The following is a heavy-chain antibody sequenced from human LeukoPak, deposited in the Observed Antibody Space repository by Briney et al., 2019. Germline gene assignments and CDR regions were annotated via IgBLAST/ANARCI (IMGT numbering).Heavy chain of an antibody. CDR3: ARDGRRRDGYNYIDY. J-gene: IGHJ4*02. D-gene: IGHD5-24*01. CDR2: ISGYNGNT. CDR1: GYRFTSFG. V-gene: IGHV1-18*01. Sequence: GASVRVSCKASGYRFTSFGISWVRQAPGQGLEWMGLISGYNGNTKYAQKFQGRVTMTTDTSTSTAYMELRSLRSDDTAVYYCARDGRRRDGYNYIDYWGQGTLVTVSS.